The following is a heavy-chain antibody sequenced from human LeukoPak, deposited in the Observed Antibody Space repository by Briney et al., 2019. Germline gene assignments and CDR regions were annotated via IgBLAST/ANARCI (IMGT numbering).Heavy chain of an antibody. D-gene: IGHD5-18*01. J-gene: IGHJ4*02. Sequence: GGSLRLSCAASGFTFSHYWMTWIRQTPGKGLEWVANIKPDGSDKYYVDSVKGRFTIPRDNAKNSLYLQMNSLRVEDTAVYDCARDTGGGYSCYDCWGQGTLVTVSS. CDR1: GFTFSHYW. V-gene: IGHV3-7*01. CDR2: IKPDGSDK. CDR3: ARDTGGGYSCYDC.